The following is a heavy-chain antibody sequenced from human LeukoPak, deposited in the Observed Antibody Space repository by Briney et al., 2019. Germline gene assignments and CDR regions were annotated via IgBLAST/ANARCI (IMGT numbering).Heavy chain of an antibody. D-gene: IGHD6-19*01. V-gene: IGHV3-48*03. J-gene: IGHJ4*02. CDR2: ISSSGSTI. CDR3: ARDKVAGSMAGSNFDY. Sequence: GGSLRLSCAASGFTFSSYEMNWVRQAPGKGLEWVSYISSSGSTIYYADSVKGRFTISRDNAKNSLYLQMSSLRAEDTAVYYCARDKVAGSMAGSNFDYWGQGTLVTVSS. CDR1: GFTFSSYE.